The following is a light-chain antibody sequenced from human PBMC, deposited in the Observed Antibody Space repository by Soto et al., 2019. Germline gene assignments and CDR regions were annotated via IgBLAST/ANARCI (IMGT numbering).Light chain of an antibody. CDR3: QQRSVWPRT. CDR2: DSS. J-gene: IGKJ4*01. CDR1: QSVSSY. Sequence: EVVLTQFPATLSLSPGDGATLSCRASQSVSSYLAWYQQKRGQAPRLLIYDSSNRATGIPARFSGSGSGTDFSLIISSLEPEDFAVYYCQQRSVWPRTFGGGTKVDIK. V-gene: IGKV3-11*01.